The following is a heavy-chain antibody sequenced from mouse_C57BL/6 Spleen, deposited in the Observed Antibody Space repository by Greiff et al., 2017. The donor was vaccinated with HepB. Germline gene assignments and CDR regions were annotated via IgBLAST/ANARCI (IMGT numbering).Heavy chain of an antibody. CDR2: ISDGGSYT. CDR3: ARDSHYYGSTFAY. J-gene: IGHJ3*01. Sequence: EVQLVESGGGLVKPGGSLKLSCAASGFTFSSYAMSWVRQTPEKRLEWVATISDGGSYTYYPDNVKGRFTISRDNAKNNLYLQMSHLKSEDTAMYYCARDSHYYGSTFAYWGQGTLVTVSA. CDR1: GFTFSSYA. D-gene: IGHD1-1*01. V-gene: IGHV5-4*01.